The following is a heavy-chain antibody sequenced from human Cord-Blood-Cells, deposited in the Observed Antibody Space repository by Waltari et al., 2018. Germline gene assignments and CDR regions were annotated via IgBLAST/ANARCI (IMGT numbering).Heavy chain of an antibody. CDR2: ISYDGSNK. V-gene: IGHV3-30*04. CDR3: ARAATTFFDY. CDR1: GFTFSSYA. Sequence: QVQLVESGGGVVQPGRSPRLSCAASGFTFSSYAMHWVRQAPGKGLEWVAVISYDGSNKYYADSVKGRFTISRDNSKNTLYLQMNSLRAEDTAVYYCARAATTFFDYWGQGTLVTVSS. D-gene: IGHD2-15*01. J-gene: IGHJ4*02.